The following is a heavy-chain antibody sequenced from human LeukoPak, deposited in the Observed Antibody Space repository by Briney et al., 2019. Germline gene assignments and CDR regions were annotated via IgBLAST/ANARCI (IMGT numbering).Heavy chain of an antibody. CDR2: INHSGST. V-gene: IGHV4-34*01. CDR1: GGSFSGYY. D-gene: IGHD4-17*01. CDR3: ARGLVPDYGDYAAVFDY. Sequence: SETLSLTCAVYGGSFSGYYWSWIRQPPGKGLEWLGEINHSGSTNYNPSLKSRVTISVETSKNQFSLKLSSVTAADTAVYYCARGLVPDYGDYAAVFDYWGQGTLVTVS. J-gene: IGHJ4*02.